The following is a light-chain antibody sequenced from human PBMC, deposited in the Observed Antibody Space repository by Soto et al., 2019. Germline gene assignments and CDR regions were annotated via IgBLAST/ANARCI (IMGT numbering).Light chain of an antibody. CDR1: QSVSSSY. CDR3: QQYGSSLYT. V-gene: IGKV3-20*01. CDR2: GAS. Sequence: EIVLTQSPGTLSLSPGERATLSCRASQSVSSSYLAWYQQKPGQAPRLRIYGASSSATGIPDRFSGSGSGTDFTLTISRLEPEDFAVYYCQQYGSSLYTFGQGTKLEIK. J-gene: IGKJ2*01.